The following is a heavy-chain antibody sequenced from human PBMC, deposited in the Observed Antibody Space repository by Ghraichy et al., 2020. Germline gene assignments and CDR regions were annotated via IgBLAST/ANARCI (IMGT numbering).Heavy chain of an antibody. Sequence: GSLRLSCTVSGGAVNSGSYYWSWIRQPPGKGLEWIGYIYYSGSTNYNPSLKSRVTISVDTSKNQFSLKLSSVTAADTAVYYCARGYCSSTSCFGLNWFDPCVQGTPATV. J-gene: IGHJ5*02. CDR1: GGAVNSGSYY. CDR3: ARGYCSSTSCFGLNWFDP. V-gene: IGHV4-61*01. D-gene: IGHD2-2*01. CDR2: IYYSGST.